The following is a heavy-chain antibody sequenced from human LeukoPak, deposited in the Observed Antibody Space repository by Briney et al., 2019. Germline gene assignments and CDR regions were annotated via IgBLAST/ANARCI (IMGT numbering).Heavy chain of an antibody. CDR2: TNPNSGGT. CDR1: GYTFTGYY. CDR3: ARDRGVFGVVIAYYYMDV. D-gene: IGHD3-3*01. V-gene: IGHV1-2*02. Sequence: ASVKVSCKASGYTFTGYYMHWVRQAPGQGLGWMGWTNPNSGGTNYAQKFQGRVTMTRDTSISTAYMELSRLRSDDTAVYYCARDRGVFGVVIAYYYMDVWGKGTTVTVSS. J-gene: IGHJ6*03.